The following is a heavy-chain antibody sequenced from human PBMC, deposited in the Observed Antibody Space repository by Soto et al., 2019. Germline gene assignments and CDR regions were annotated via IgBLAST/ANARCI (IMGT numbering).Heavy chain of an antibody. CDR2: IWYDGSNQ. D-gene: IGHD4-4*01. J-gene: IGHJ4*02. V-gene: IGHV3-33*01. CDR3: TRDLSKTSGYYFDF. Sequence: PGESLKISCAASGFSFSRYGIHWVRQTPGKGLEWVAVIWYDGSNQYYADFVKGRFTISRDNFKNMAFLQLSSLRAEDTAVYYWTRDLSKTSGYYFDFWGQGTLVTVSS. CDR1: GFSFSRYG.